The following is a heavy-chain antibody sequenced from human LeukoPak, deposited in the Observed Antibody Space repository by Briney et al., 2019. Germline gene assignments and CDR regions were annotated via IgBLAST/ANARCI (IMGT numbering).Heavy chain of an antibody. J-gene: IGHJ4*02. V-gene: IGHV1-18*04. CDR2: ISAYSGNT. CDR3: ARDRGIVGAKPIFDN. D-gene: IGHD1-26*01. CDR1: EYTFTAYY. Sequence: ASVKVSCKASEYTFTAYYIHWVRQAPGQGLEWMGWISAYSGNTNYAQKLQGRVTMTTDTSTNTAYMDLRGLISDDTAVYYCARDRGIVGAKPIFDNWGQGTLVTVSS.